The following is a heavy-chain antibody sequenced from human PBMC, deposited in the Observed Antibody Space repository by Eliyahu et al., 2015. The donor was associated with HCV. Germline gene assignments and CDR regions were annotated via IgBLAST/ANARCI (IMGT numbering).Heavy chain of an antibody. CDR3: ASRGDGANIHSLGAFDI. D-gene: IGHD4/OR15-4a*01. Sequence: SYGMHWVRQAPGKGLEWVAVISYDGSNKYYADSVKGRFTISRDNSKNTLYLQMNSLRAEDTAVYYCASRGDGANIHSLGAFDIWGQGTMVTVSS. J-gene: IGHJ3*02. V-gene: IGHV3-30*03. CDR1: SYG. CDR2: ISYDGSNK.